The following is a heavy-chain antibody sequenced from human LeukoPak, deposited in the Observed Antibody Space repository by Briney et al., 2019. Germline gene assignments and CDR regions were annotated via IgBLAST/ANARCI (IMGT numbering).Heavy chain of an antibody. V-gene: IGHV1-46*01. CDR3: ARRAELGAFDI. D-gene: IGHD1-7*01. CDR2: INPSGGST. CDR1: GYTFTSYY. J-gene: IGHJ3*02. Sequence: ASVKVSCKASGYTFTSYYMHWVRQAPGQGLEWMGIINPSGGSTSYAQKFQGRVTMTRNTSISTAYMELSSLRSEDTAVYYCARRAELGAFDIWGQGTMVTVSS.